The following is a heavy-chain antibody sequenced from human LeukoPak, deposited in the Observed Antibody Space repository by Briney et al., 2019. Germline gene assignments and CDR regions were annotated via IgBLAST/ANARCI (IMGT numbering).Heavy chain of an antibody. CDR3: ARDWDDSSGYCDY. CDR2: ISYDGNNK. J-gene: IGHJ4*02. CDR1: GFTFSSYA. Sequence: GGSLRLSCAASGFTFSSYAMHWVRQAPGKGLEWVAVISYDGNNKYYADSVKGRFTISRDNSKNTLYLQMNSLRAEDTAVYYCARDWDDSSGYCDYWGQGTLVTVSS. D-gene: IGHD3-22*01. V-gene: IGHV3-30-3*01.